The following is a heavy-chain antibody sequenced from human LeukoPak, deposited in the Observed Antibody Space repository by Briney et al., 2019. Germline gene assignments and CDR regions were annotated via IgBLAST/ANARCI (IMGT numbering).Heavy chain of an antibody. D-gene: IGHD2-2*01. CDR1: GGTFGSYA. V-gene: IGHV1-69*05. J-gene: IGHJ6*03. Sequence: SVKVSCKASGGTFGSYAISWVRQAPGQGLEWMGGIIPIFGTANYAQKFQGRVTITTDESTSTAYMELSSLRSEDTAVYYCATDGENCSSTSCLAYYYYMDVWGKGTTVTVSS. CDR3: ATDGENCSSTSCLAYYYYMDV. CDR2: IIPIFGTA.